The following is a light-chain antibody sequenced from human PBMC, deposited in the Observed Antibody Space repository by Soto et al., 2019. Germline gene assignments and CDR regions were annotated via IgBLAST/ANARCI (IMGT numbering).Light chain of an antibody. Sequence: QSVLTQPPSASGTPGQRVTISCSGSSSNIRSNPVHWYQQVPGTAPKLLIHNNNQRPSGVPARFSGSKSGTSASLAISGLQSEDEADYYCAAWDDSLNGVLFGGGTKLTVL. CDR1: SSNIRSNP. J-gene: IGLJ2*01. V-gene: IGLV1-44*01. CDR2: NNN. CDR3: AAWDDSLNGVL.